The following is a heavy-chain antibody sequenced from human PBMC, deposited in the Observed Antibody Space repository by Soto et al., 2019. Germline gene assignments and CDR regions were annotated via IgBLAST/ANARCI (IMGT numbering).Heavy chain of an antibody. D-gene: IGHD3-10*01. CDR3: ATSANSPMAFDY. CDR1: GYTFTHYY. J-gene: IGHJ4*02. V-gene: IGHV1-46*01. Sequence: GASVKVSCKASGYTFTHYYIHWVRQAPGQGLEWMGIINPNGGVTTYAQKFRAGFTMTRDTSTNTVYMELSSLRSEDSAVYYCATSANSPMAFDYWGQGTLVTVSS. CDR2: INPNGGVT.